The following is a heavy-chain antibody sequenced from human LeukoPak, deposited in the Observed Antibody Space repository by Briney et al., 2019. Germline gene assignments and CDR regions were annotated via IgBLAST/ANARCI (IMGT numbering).Heavy chain of an antibody. J-gene: IGHJ6*02. V-gene: IGHV1-2*02. CDR3: ARGSYYYGSIHGMDV. D-gene: IGHD3-10*01. Sequence: ASVKVSCKASGYTFTGYYMHWVRQAPGQGLEWMGWINPNSGGTNYAQKFQGRVTMTRDTSISTAYMELSRLRSDDTAVYYCARGSYYYGSIHGMDVWGQGTTVTVSS. CDR2: INPNSGGT. CDR1: GYTFTGYY.